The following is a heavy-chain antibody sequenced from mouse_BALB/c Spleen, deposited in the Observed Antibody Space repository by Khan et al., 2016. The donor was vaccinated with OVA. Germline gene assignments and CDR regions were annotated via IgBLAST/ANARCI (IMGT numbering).Heavy chain of an antibody. CDR3: TTPYYRYYFDY. V-gene: IGHV1S134*01. CDR2: IYTGNGYT. J-gene: IGHJ2*01. Sequence: VQLQQSGAELGRPGSSVKLSCKTSGNIFTSYGIKWVKQRTGQGLEWMGYIYTGNGYTEYSEKFQGKATLNSDTSSNTAYMQLRSLTSDDSAIYFCTTPYYRYYFDYWGQGTTLTVSS. D-gene: IGHD2-14*01. CDR1: GNIFTSYG.